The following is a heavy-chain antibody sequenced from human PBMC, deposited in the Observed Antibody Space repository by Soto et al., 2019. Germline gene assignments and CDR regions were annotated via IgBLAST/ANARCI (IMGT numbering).Heavy chain of an antibody. D-gene: IGHD1-26*01. Sequence: QLQLQESGPGLVKPSETLSLTCTVSGGSISSSSYYWGWIRQPPGKGLEWIGSIYYSGSTYYNPSLKSRVTISVDTSKNQFSLKLSSVTAADTAVYYCARQLGSYYGPYYYGMDVWGQGTTVTVSS. V-gene: IGHV4-39*01. CDR3: ARQLGSYYGPYYYGMDV. J-gene: IGHJ6*02. CDR1: GGSISSSSYY. CDR2: IYYSGST.